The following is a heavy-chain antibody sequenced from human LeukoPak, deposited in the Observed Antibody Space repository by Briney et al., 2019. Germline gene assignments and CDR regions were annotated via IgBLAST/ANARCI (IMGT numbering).Heavy chain of an antibody. CDR1: GYTFTGYY. CDR2: INPNSGDT. Sequence: ASVKVSCKASGYTFTGYYIHWVRQAPGQGLEWMGRINPNSGDTNCPQNFQGRVTMTRDTSGSTSNMELSRLRSDDTAVYYCARERRFGDLLLFDYWGLGTLVTVSS. CDR3: ARERRFGDLLLFDY. V-gene: IGHV1-2*06. J-gene: IGHJ4*02. D-gene: IGHD3-10*01.